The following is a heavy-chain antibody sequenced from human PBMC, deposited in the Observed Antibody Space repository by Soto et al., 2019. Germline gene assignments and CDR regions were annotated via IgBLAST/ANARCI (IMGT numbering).Heavy chain of an antibody. D-gene: IGHD3-3*01. Sequence: EVQLVESGGGLVKPGGSLRLSCAASGFTFSSYSMNWVRQAPGKGLEWVSSISSSSSYIYYADSVKGRFTISRDNAKNSLFLQMNRPRAEDTAVYYRARGLVIPFLEWLSPLGYWGQGTLVTVSS. CDR3: ARGLVIPFLEWLSPLGY. J-gene: IGHJ4*02. CDR1: GFTFSSYS. CDR2: ISSSSSYI. V-gene: IGHV3-21*04.